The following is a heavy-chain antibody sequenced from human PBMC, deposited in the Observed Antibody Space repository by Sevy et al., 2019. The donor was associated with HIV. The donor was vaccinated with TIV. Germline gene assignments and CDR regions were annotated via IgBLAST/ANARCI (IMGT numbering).Heavy chain of an antibody. CDR3: AADKGSGSYYATGAFDI. Sequence: ASVKVSCKASGGTFSSYAISWVRQAPGQGLEWMGGIIPIFGTANYAQKFQGRVTITADESTSTAYMELSSLRSEDTAVYYCAADKGSGSYYATGAFDIWGQGTMVTVSS. CDR1: GGTFSSYA. D-gene: IGHD3-10*01. CDR2: IIPIFGTA. J-gene: IGHJ3*02. V-gene: IGHV1-69*13.